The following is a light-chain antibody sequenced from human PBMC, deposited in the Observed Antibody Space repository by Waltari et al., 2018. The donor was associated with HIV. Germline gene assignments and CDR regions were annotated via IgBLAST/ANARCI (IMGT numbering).Light chain of an antibody. Sequence: IQMTQSPSTLTASIGGRVSITCRASQSISSWLAWYQLKQGKAPKLLIYKASSLESGCPARFSGSGSETEFSLTISSLQSDDVATYYCQQYNNYPDTFGQGTKLELK. CDR1: QSISSW. CDR3: QQYNNYPDT. CDR2: KAS. V-gene: IGKV1-5*03. J-gene: IGKJ2*01.